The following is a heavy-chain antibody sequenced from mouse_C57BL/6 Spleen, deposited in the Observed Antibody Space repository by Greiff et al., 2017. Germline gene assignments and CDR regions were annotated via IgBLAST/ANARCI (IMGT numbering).Heavy chain of an antibody. CDR1: GYSITSGYY. CDR3: ARDSSGPFDD. D-gene: IGHD3-2*02. Sequence: EVQLVESGPGLVKPSQSLSLTCSVTGYSITSGYYWNWIRQFPGNKLEWMGYISYDGSNNYNPSLKNRISITRDTSKNQFFLKLNSVTTEDPAPYYCARDSSGPFDDWGQGTTLTVSS. J-gene: IGHJ2*01. V-gene: IGHV3-6*01. CDR2: ISYDGSN.